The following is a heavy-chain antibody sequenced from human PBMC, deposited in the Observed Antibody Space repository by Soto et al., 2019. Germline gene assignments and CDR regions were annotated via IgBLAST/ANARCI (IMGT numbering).Heavy chain of an antibody. CDR1: GYSFTTYA. CDR3: ARATVRSTFCYWFDS. CDR2: ISTYSGNT. V-gene: IGHV1-18*01. J-gene: IGHJ5*01. Sequence: ASVKVSCKASGYSFTTYAISWLRQAPGQGLEWMGWISTYSGNTDYAQSLQGRVTMTTDTSTNTAYMELRSLTSDDTAVYYCARATVRSTFCYWFDSWGPGTLVTVSS. D-gene: IGHD2-2*01.